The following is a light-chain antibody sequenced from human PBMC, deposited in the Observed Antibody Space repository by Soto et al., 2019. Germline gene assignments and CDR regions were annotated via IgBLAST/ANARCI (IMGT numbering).Light chain of an antibody. CDR2: GAS. V-gene: IGKV3-15*01. CDR1: QSVSSN. Sequence: EIVMTQSPATLSVSPGERATLSCRASQSVSSNLAWYQQKPGQAPRLLIYGASTGATGIPARFSGSGSGTEFTLTISSLQSEDFAVYYCQQYNNLWTFGQGTKV. CDR3: QQYNNLWT. J-gene: IGKJ1*01.